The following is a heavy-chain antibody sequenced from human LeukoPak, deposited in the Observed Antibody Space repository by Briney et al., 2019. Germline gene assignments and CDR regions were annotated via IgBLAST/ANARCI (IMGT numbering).Heavy chain of an antibody. CDR2: IKSKTDGGTT. D-gene: IGHD3-3*01. V-gene: IGHV3-15*01. CDR3: TGGVESGNYLLY. CDR1: GXTFSNAK. Sequence: GGSLRLSCAASGXTFSNAKMSWVRQAPGKGLEWVGRIKSKTDGGTTDYAAPVKGRFTISRDDSKNTLYLQMITLETEDTAVYYCTGGVESGNYLLYWGQGTLVTVSS. J-gene: IGHJ4*02.